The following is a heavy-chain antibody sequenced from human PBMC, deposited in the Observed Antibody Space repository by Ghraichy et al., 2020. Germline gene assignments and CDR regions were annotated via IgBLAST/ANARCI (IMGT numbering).Heavy chain of an antibody. V-gene: IGHV4-61*01. CDR2: FYYSGST. D-gene: IGHD3-10*01. Sequence: SETLSLTCTVSGGSVSSGRYYWSWIRQPPGKGLEWIGYFYYSGSTNYNPSLKSRVTISVDTSKNQFSLKLSSVTAADTAVYYCAIPSPQFGSGSYLEAFDIWGQGTMVTVSS. CDR1: GGSVSSGRYY. J-gene: IGHJ3*02. CDR3: AIPSPQFGSGSYLEAFDI.